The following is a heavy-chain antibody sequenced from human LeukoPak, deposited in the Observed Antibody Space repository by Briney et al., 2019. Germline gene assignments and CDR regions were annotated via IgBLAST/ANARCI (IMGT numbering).Heavy chain of an antibody. J-gene: IGHJ6*03. V-gene: IGHV3-9*01. CDR2: ISWNSGSI. CDR3: ARNGAAGTWISDPYYYYYMDV. D-gene: IGHD1-1*01. Sequence: PGRSLRLSCAASGFTFDDYAMHWVRQAPGKGLEWVSGISWNSGSIGYADSVKGRFTISRDNAKNSLYLQMNSLRAEDTAVYYCARNGAAGTWISDPYYYYYMDVWGKGTTVTISS. CDR1: GFTFDDYA.